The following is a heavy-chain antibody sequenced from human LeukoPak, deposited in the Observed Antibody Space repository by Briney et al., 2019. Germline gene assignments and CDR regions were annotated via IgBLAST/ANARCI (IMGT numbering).Heavy chain of an antibody. CDR2: IKQDGSEK. CDR3: ARDRVVGATVIDY. V-gene: IGHV3-7*03. J-gene: IGHJ4*02. D-gene: IGHD1-26*01. CDR1: GFTFSSYW. Sequence: GGSLRLSCAASGFTFSSYWMSWVRQTPGKGLEWVANIKQDGSEKSSVDSVKGRFTISRDNAKNSLYVQMNSLRVEDTAVYYCARDRVVGATVIDYWGQGTLVTVSS.